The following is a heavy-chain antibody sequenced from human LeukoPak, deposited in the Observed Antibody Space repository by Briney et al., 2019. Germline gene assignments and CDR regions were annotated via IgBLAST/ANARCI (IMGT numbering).Heavy chain of an antibody. J-gene: IGHJ6*02. CDR2: LFDSVNT. CDR1: GGSISSHY. D-gene: IGHD5-24*01. Sequence: SETLSLTCTVSGGSISSHYWSWIRQPPGKGLEWIAYLFDSVNTKDNPSLQSRLTLSADTSKNQFSLRLSSVTAADTAVYYCARTRRDGYPYYYYGMDVWGQGTTVTVSS. CDR3: ARTRRDGYPYYYYGMDV. V-gene: IGHV4-59*11.